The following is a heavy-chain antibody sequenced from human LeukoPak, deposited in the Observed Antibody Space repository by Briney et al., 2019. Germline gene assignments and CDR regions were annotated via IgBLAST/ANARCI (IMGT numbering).Heavy chain of an antibody. CDR3: AKVQLDLDYYCYYYMDV. CDR2: IIPIFGTA. J-gene: IGHJ6*03. D-gene: IGHD6-6*01. V-gene: IGHV1-69*05. Sequence: ASVTVSCKASGGTFSSYAISWVRQAPGQGLEWMGGIIPIFGTANYAQKFQGRVTITTDESTSTAYMELSSLRSEDTAVYYCAKVQLDLDYYCYYYMDVWGKGTTVTVSS. CDR1: GGTFSSYA.